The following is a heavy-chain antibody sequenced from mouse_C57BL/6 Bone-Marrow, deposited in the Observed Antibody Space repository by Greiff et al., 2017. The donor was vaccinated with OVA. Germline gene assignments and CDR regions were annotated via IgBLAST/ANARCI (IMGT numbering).Heavy chain of an antibody. D-gene: IGHD1-1*01. J-gene: IGHJ1*03. V-gene: IGHV1-76*01. CDR2: IYPGSGNT. Sequence: QVQLKESGAELVRPGASVKLSCKASGYTFPDYYINWVKQRPGPGLEWIARIYPGSGNTYYNEKFKGKATLTAEKSSSTAYMQLSSLTSEDSAVYVCARRRDYGSSYWYFDVWGTGTTVTVSS. CDR3: ARRRDYGSSYWYFDV. CDR1: GYTFPDYY.